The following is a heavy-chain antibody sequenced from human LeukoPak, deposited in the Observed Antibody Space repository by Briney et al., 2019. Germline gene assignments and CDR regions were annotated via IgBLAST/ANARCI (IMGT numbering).Heavy chain of an antibody. V-gene: IGHV3-74*01. CDR3: TKDDDSTSYYFDY. CDR1: GFTFSSYW. J-gene: IGHJ4*02. Sequence: GGSLRLSCAASGFTFSSYWMYWVRQAPGKGLVWVSRINSDGSTTSYADSVKGRFTISRDNAKNTLYLQMNSLRAEATAVYYCTKDDDSTSYYFDYWGQGTLVTVSS. D-gene: IGHD2-2*01. CDR2: INSDGSTT.